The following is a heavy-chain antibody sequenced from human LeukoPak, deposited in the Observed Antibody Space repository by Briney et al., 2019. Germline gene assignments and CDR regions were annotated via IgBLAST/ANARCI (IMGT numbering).Heavy chain of an antibody. D-gene: IGHD2-8*02. V-gene: IGHV3-23*01. CDR1: GFTFSSYA. CDR2: ISGNGRST. CDR3: AKEYYVLLVYALGGSFDY. Sequence: GGSLRLSCAASGFTFSSYAMSWVRHAPGKGLEWVSTISGNGRSTYYGDSVKGRFTISRDNSKNTLSLQMNSLRAEDTAVYYCAKEYYVLLVYALGGSFDYWGRGTLVTVSS. J-gene: IGHJ4*02.